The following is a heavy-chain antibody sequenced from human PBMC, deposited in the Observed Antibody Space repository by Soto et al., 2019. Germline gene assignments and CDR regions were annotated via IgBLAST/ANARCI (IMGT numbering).Heavy chain of an antibody. J-gene: IGHJ3*02. D-gene: IGHD5-12*01. CDR2: VSSSGSTI. CDR3: ARDGYTTDAFDI. V-gene: IGHV3-48*03. Sequence: PGGSLRLSCAASGFTFSRYEMNCVRQAPGKGLEWVSYVSSSGSTIYYADSVKGRFTISRDNAKNSLYLQMNSLRAEDTAVYYCARDGYTTDAFDIWGQGTMVTVSS. CDR1: GFTFSRYE.